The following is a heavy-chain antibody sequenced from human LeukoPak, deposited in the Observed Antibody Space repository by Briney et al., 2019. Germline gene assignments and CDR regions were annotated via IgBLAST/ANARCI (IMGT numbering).Heavy chain of an antibody. J-gene: IGHJ5*02. D-gene: IGHD6-13*01. CDR1: GGSFGGYY. CDR2: INHSGST. Sequence: PSETLSLTCAVYGGSFGGYYWSWIRQPPGKGLEWIGEINHSGSTNYNPSLKSRVTISVDTSKNQFSLKLSSVTAADTAVYYCARGFQGSSWYNWFDPWGQGTLVTVSS. V-gene: IGHV4-34*01. CDR3: ARGFQGSSWYNWFDP.